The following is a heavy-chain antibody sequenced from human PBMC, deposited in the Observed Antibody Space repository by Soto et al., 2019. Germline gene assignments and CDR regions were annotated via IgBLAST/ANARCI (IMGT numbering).Heavy chain of an antibody. V-gene: IGHV4-34*01. CDR1: GGSFSGYY. CDR3: AREPTTIFGVVIIV. J-gene: IGHJ4*02. Sequence: QVQLQQWGAGLLKPSETLSLTCAVYGGSFSGYYWSWIRQPPGKGLEWIGEINHSGSTNYNPSLKSRVPLSVDTSKNQFSLNMGSVTAADTAVYYCAREPTTIFGVVIIVWGQGALVTVSS. D-gene: IGHD3-3*01. CDR2: INHSGST.